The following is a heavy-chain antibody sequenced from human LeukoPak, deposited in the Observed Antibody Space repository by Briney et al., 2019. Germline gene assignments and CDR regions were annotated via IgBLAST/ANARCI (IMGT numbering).Heavy chain of an antibody. CDR2: IYYSGST. Sequence: SETLSLTCTVSGGSISGSSYYWGWIRQPPGKGLEWIGSIYYSGSTYYNPSLKSRVTISVDTSKNQFSLKLRSVTAADTAVYHCASGPVESYVWGSYRYDSWGQGTLVTVSS. J-gene: IGHJ4*02. V-gene: IGHV4-39*01. CDR1: GGSISGSSYY. CDR3: ASGPVESYVWGSYRYDS. D-gene: IGHD3-16*02.